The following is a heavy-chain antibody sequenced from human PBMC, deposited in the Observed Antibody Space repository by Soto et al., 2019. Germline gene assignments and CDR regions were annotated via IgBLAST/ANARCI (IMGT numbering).Heavy chain of an antibody. J-gene: IGHJ4*02. D-gene: IGHD3-10*01. CDR3: AKDGDLISGYSEH. Sequence: EVQLLESGGGLVQPGGSLRLSCEASGFILNSYGMSWVRQAPGKGLEWVSTLTSGGGTHYVDSVKGRFTIYRENSKNTLYLQMNRLGAEDTAVDYCAKDGDLISGYSEHWGQGTLVTGSS. CDR1: GFILNSYG. V-gene: IGHV3-23*01. CDR2: LTSGGGT.